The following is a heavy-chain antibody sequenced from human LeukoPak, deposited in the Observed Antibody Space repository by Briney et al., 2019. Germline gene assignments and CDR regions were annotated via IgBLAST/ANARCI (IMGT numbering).Heavy chain of an antibody. D-gene: IGHD3-3*01. CDR1: GFTFSSYW. CDR2: IKPDGSEK. V-gene: IGHV3-7*01. J-gene: IGHJ5*02. Sequence: GGSQRLSCVASGFTFSSYWMSWVRQAPGKGLEWVANIKPDGSEKYYVDSVKGRFTISRDNAKNSLYLQMNSLRAEDTAVYYCVRGVPRGPWGQGTLVTVSS. CDR3: VRGVPRGP.